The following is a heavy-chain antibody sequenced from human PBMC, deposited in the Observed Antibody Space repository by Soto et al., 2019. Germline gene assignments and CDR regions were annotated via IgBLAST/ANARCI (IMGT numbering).Heavy chain of an antibody. V-gene: IGHV1-69*13. Sequence: SVKVSCKASGGTFSSYAISCVRQAPGQGLEWMGGIIPIFGTANYAQKFQGRVTITADESTSTAYMELSSLRSEDTAVYYCARESSSGWLFDYWGQGTLVTVSS. D-gene: IGHD6-19*01. J-gene: IGHJ4*02. CDR3: ARESSSGWLFDY. CDR1: GGTFSSYA. CDR2: IIPIFGTA.